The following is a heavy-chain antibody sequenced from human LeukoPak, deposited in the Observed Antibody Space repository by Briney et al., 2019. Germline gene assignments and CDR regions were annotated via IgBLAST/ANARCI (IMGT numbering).Heavy chain of an antibody. CDR1: GGSISSSNW. Sequence: PSGTLSLTCAVSGGSISSSNWWSWVRQPPGKGLEWIGETYHSGSTNYNPSLKSRVTISVDTSKNQFSLKLSSVTAADTAVYYCARPPYSSGLGGNWFDPWGQGTLVTVSS. V-gene: IGHV4-4*02. D-gene: IGHD6-19*01. J-gene: IGHJ5*02. CDR3: ARPPYSSGLGGNWFDP. CDR2: TYHSGST.